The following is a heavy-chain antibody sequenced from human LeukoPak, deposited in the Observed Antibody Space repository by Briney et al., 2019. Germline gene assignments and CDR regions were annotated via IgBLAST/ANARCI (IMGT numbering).Heavy chain of an antibody. CDR3: ARDDDDSGNQPYYVMDV. Sequence: GASVKVSCKASGYTFNNYDINWVRQAPGQGLEWMGWISAYNGNTNYAQKFQSRVTMTTDTSTSTAYMELRSLRPDDAAMYYCARDDDDSGNQPYYVMDVWGQGTTVTVSS. V-gene: IGHV1-18*01. CDR2: ISAYNGNT. CDR1: GYTFNNYD. J-gene: IGHJ6*02. D-gene: IGHD3-22*01.